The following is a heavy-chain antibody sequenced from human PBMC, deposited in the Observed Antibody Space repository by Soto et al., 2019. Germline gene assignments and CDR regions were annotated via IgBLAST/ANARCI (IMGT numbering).Heavy chain of an antibody. J-gene: IGHJ3*02. D-gene: IGHD2-2*01. CDR2: IIPMLTVT. CDR1: GGTFNTYT. CDR3: SIGSWSAETFDI. Sequence: QVHLVQSGAEVKTPGSSVKVSCKAAGGTFNTYTLIWVRQAPGHGLEWMGRIIPMLTVTNSAQKFQGRVTLTAYKSTGTAFMELTSLRSDDTAIYYCSIGSWSAETFDIWGQGTMVTVSS. V-gene: IGHV1-69*02.